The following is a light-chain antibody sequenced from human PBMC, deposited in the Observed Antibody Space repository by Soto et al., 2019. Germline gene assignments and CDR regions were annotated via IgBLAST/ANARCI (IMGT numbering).Light chain of an antibody. CDR2: EAS. Sequence: QSALTQPASVSGSPGQSIPISCTGTSSDIGTYNYVSWYQQHPGKVPKLMIYEASNRPSGVSNRFSGSKSGNTASLAISGLQAEDEDDYYCSSYTTSSTQVFGGGTKLTVL. CDR3: SSYTTSSTQV. V-gene: IGLV2-14*01. J-gene: IGLJ3*02. CDR1: SSDIGTYNY.